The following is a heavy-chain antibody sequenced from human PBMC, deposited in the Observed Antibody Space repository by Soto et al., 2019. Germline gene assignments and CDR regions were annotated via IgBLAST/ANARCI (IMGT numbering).Heavy chain of an antibody. V-gene: IGHV3-9*01. D-gene: IGHD3-3*01. CDR3: AKGRYDFWSPYYFDS. J-gene: IGHJ4*02. CDR1: GLNFDDFA. CDR2: ITWNSRVL. Sequence: PGGSLRLSCVGTGLNFDDFAIHWVRQAPGKGLEWFSGITWNSRVLAYADSVKGRFTISRDNARNSLYLQMDSLRDEDTALYYCAKGRYDFWSPYYFDSWGQGTLVTVSS.